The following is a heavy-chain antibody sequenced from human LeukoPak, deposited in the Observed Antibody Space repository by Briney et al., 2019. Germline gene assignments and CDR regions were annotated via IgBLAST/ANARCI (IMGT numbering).Heavy chain of an antibody. J-gene: IGHJ4*02. CDR1: GFPFSSYG. CDR2: ISYDGSNK. D-gene: IGHD1-1*01. Sequence: GRSLRLSCAASGFPFSSYGMHWVRQAPGKGLEWVAVISYDGSNKYYADSVKGRFTISRDNSKNTLYLQMNSLRAEDTAVYYCAKSGYKALIGYWGQGTLVTVSS. V-gene: IGHV3-30*18. CDR3: AKSGYKALIGY.